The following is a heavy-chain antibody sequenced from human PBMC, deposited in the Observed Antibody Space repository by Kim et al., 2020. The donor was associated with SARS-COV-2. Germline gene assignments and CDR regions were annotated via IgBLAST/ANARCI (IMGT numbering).Heavy chain of an antibody. V-gene: IGHV3-13*01. CDR3: ARSVYPNYYYGMDV. CDR1: GFTFSSYD. Sequence: GGSLRLSCAASGFTFSSYDMHWVRQATGKGLEWVSAIGTAGDTYYPGSVKGRFTISRENAKNSLYLQMNSLRAGDTAVYYCARSVYPNYYYGMDVWGQGTTVTVSS. J-gene: IGHJ6*02. CDR2: IGTAGDT.